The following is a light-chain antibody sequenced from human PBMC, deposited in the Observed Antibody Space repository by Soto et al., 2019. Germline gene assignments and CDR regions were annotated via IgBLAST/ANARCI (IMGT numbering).Light chain of an antibody. CDR2: GAS. J-gene: IGKJ3*01. V-gene: IGKV3-15*01. Sequence: EIVMTQSPATLSVSPGERSTVSCRASQSISSNLAWYQQKNGQTPRLLIYGASTRAAGIPARFSGSGSGTDFTLTISSLQSEDFAVYYCQQYNNWPPFSFGPGTKVDI. CDR1: QSISSN. CDR3: QQYNNWPPFS.